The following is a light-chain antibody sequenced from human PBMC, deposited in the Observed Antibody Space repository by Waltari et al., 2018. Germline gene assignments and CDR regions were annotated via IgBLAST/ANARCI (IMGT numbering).Light chain of an antibody. CDR1: RSVGKS. J-gene: IGKJ1*01. CDR2: DAS. V-gene: IGKV3-20*01. Sequence: EIVLTQSPGTLSLSPGERATLSCRASRSVGKSLAWYQQKSGQAPRLLIYDASTRATGIPDRFSASGFGTDFSLTISRLEPEDFAVYYCQKYVRLPVTFGQGTKVEIK. CDR3: QKYVRLPVT.